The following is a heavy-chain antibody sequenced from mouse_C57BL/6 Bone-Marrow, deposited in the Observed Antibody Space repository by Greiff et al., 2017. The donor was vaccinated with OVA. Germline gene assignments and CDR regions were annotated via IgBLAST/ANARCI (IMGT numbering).Heavy chain of an antibody. CDR1: GYTFTSYW. Sequence: QVQLKESGAELARPGASVKLSCKASGYTFTSYWMQWVKQRPGQGLEWIGEIDPSDSYTNYNQKFKGKATLTVDTSSSTAYMQLSSLTSEDSAVYYCASRGLYAMDYWGQGTSVTVSS. V-gene: IGHV1-50*01. J-gene: IGHJ4*01. CDR2: IDPSDSYT. CDR3: ASRGLYAMDY.